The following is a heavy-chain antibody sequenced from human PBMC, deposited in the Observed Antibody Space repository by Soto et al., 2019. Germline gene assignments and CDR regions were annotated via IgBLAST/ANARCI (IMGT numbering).Heavy chain of an antibody. V-gene: IGHV1-69*02. Sequence: QVQLVQSGAEVKKPGSSVKVSCKASGGTFSSYTISWVRQAPGQGLEWMGRIIPILGIANYAQKFQGRVTITADKSTSTAYMELSSLRSEDTAVYYCAFYGSGIPYKDYCYCYMDVGGKGTTVTFSS. CDR1: GGTFSSYT. CDR3: AFYGSGIPYKDYCYCYMDV. CDR2: IIPILGIA. J-gene: IGHJ6*03. D-gene: IGHD3-10*01.